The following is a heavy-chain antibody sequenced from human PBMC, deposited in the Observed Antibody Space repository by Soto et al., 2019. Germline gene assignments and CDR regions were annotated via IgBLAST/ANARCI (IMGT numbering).Heavy chain of an antibody. J-gene: IGHJ6*02. CDR2: IWYDGSNK. CDR1: RFTFSSYG. Sequence: QVQLVESGGGVVQPGRSLRLSCAASRFTFSSYGMHWVRQAPGKGLEWVAVIWYDGSNKYYADSVKGRFTISRDNSKNTLYLQMNSLRAEDTAVYYCAREAGTTRYYGMDVWGQGTTVTVSS. D-gene: IGHD1-7*01. CDR3: AREAGTTRYYGMDV. V-gene: IGHV3-33*01.